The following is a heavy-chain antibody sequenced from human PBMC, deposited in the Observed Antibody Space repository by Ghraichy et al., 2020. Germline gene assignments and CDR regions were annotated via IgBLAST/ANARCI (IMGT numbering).Heavy chain of an antibody. J-gene: IGHJ4*02. CDR1: GGSINNYY. D-gene: IGHD3-10*01. Sequence: ESLNISCTVSGGSINNYYWSWIRQPPGKGLEYIGYIYYTGGTNYNPSLKSRVTMSVDTSKNQFSLKLTSVTAADTAVYYCARHYGSGTYPIDYWGQGTLVTVSS. CDR3: ARHYGSGTYPIDY. CDR2: IYYTGGT. V-gene: IGHV4-59*01.